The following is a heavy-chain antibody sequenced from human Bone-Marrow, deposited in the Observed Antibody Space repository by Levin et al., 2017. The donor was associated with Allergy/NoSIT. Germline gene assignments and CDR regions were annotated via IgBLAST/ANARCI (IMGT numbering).Heavy chain of an antibody. CDR3: ARWVGATLRDYGMDV. V-gene: IGHV5-51*01. D-gene: IGHD1-26*01. CDR2: IYPGDSDT. Sequence: PMASVKVSCKGSGYSFTSYWIGWVRQMPGKGLEWMGIIYPGDSDTRYSPSFQGQVTISADKSISTAYLQWSSLKASDTAMYYCARWVGATLRDYGMDVWGQGTTVTVSS. J-gene: IGHJ6*02. CDR1: GYSFTSYW.